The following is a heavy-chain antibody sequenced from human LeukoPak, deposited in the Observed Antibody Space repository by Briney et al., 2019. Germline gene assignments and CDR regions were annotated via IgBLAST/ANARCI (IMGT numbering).Heavy chain of an antibody. CDR1: GYTFTSSD. Sequence: ASVKVSCKASGYTFTSSDINWVRQATGQRLEWMGWMNPNSGNTGYAQKFQGRVTMTRNTSISTAYMELSSLRSEDTAVYYCARAPRGSGYDYWFDPWGQGTLVTVSS. V-gene: IGHV1-8*01. CDR2: MNPNSGNT. J-gene: IGHJ5*02. CDR3: ARAPRGSGYDYWFDP. D-gene: IGHD5-12*01.